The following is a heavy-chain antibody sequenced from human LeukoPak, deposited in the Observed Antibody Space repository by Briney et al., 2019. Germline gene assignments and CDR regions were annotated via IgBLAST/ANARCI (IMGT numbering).Heavy chain of an antibody. Sequence: PGGSLRLSCSASGFTFSSYAMHWVRQAPGKGLEYVSAISNNGGSTYYADSVKGRFTISRDNSKNTLYLQMSSLRAEDTAVYYCVKAGIAVAGAFDYWGQGTLVTVSS. CDR1: GFTFSSYA. V-gene: IGHV3-64D*06. J-gene: IGHJ4*02. D-gene: IGHD6-19*01. CDR2: ISNNGGST. CDR3: VKAGIAVAGAFDY.